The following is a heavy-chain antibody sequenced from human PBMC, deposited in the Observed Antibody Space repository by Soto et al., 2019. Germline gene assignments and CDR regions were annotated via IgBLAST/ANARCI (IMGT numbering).Heavy chain of an antibody. Sequence: SETLSLTCTVSGGSISSGAYYWSWVRQPPGKGLEWIGYFYYIGTSYYSPSLKSRVTISVDTSKNQFSLGLSSVTAADSAVYYCARLRDGYNSFDNWGHGTLVTVSS. CDR3: ARLRDGYNSFDN. V-gene: IGHV4-30-4*01. CDR2: FYYIGTS. J-gene: IGHJ4*01. CDR1: GGSISSGAYY. D-gene: IGHD5-12*01.